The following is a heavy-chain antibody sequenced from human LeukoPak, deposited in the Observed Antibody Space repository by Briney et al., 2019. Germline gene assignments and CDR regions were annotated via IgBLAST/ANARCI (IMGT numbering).Heavy chain of an antibody. V-gene: IGHV1-18*01. J-gene: IGHJ5*02. D-gene: IGHD5-18*01. CDR2: ISAYNGNT. CDR1: GYTFTSYG. CDR3: ARDPFGYSYGLNWFDP. Sequence: ASVKVSCKASGYTFTSYGISWVRQAPGQGLEWMGWISAYNGNTNYAQKFQGRVTMTRDTSISTAYMELSRLRSDDTAVYYCARDPFGYSYGLNWFDPWGQGTLVTVSS.